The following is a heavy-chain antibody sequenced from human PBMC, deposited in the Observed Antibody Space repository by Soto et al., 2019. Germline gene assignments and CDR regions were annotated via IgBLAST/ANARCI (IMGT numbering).Heavy chain of an antibody. V-gene: IGHV5-51*01. CDR2: IYPGDSDT. CDR3: ARHEYSGSYPPGPIDY. D-gene: IGHD1-26*01. J-gene: IGHJ4*02. Sequence: PGESLKISCKGSGYSFTSYWIGWVRQMPGKGLEWMGIIYPGDSDTRYSPSFQGQVTISADKSISTAYLQWSSLKASDTAMYYCARHEYSGSYPPGPIDYWGQGTLVTVSS. CDR1: GYSFTSYW.